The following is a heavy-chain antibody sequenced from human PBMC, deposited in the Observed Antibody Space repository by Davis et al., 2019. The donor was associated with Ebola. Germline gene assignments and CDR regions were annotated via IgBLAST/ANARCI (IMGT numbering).Heavy chain of an antibody. J-gene: IGHJ5*02. Sequence: GESLKISCAASGFTFSSYAMSWVRQAPGKGLEWVSAISGSGGSTYYADSVRGRFTISRDNSKNTLYLQMDSLRAEDTAVYYCAKDIVVVPAAIGGGWFDPWGQGTLVTVSS. CDR1: GFTFSSYA. V-gene: IGHV3-23*01. D-gene: IGHD2-2*01. CDR2: ISGSGGST. CDR3: AKDIVVVPAAIGGGWFDP.